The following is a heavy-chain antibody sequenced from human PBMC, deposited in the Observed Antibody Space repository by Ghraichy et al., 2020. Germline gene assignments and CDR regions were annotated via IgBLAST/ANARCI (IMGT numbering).Heavy chain of an antibody. J-gene: IGHJ3*01. V-gene: IGHV4-30-2*01. Sequence: SETLSLTCVVSGGAISSGVYSWTWIRQPPGKGLEWIGYIYHSGSTYYNPALKSRVTMSVDRSKNQFSLNLNSVTAADTADYFCARGVSMAAGGDIFDVWGQGTMVTVSS. D-gene: IGHD6-13*01. CDR3: ARGVSMAAGGDIFDV. CDR2: IYHSGST. CDR1: GGAISSGVYS.